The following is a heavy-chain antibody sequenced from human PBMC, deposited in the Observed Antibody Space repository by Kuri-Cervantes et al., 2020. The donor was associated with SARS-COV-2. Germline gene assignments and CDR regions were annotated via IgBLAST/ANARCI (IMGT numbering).Heavy chain of an antibody. J-gene: IGHJ3*02. CDR1: GFTFSSYSM. Sequence: LRLSCAASGFTFSSYSMNWVRQPPGRALEWLARIDWDDDKYYSTSLKTRLTISKDTSKNQVVLTMTNMDPVDTATYYCARIPAVVNAFDIWGQGTMVTVSS. CDR3: ARIPAVVNAFDI. CDR2: IDWDDDK. V-gene: IGHV2-70*11. D-gene: IGHD2-21*01.